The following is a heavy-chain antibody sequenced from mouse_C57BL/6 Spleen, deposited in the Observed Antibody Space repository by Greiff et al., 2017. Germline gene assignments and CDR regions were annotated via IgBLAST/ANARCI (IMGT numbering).Heavy chain of an antibody. CDR2: IYPGDGDT. V-gene: IGHV1-82*01. CDR1: GYAFSSSW. CDR3: EKWGDSAGPRDY. Sequence: QVQLLQSGPELVKPGASVKISCKASGYAFSSSWMYWVKQRPGKGLEWIGRIYPGDGDTNYNGKFKGKATLTADKSSSTAYMQLSSLTSKDSAVSFCEKWGDSAGPRDYWGQGTTLTVSS. D-gene: IGHD3-2*02. J-gene: IGHJ2*01.